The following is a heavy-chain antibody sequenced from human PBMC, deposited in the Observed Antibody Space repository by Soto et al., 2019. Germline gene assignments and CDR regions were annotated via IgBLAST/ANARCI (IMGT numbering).Heavy chain of an antibody. CDR3: ARCRPYYYDSSGYYYNWFDP. Sequence: QVQLVQSGAEVKKPGSSVKVSCKASGGTFSSYAISWVRQAPGQGLEWMGGIIPIFGTANYAQKFQGRVTITADESTSTAYMELRSLRSEDTAVYYCARCRPYYYDSSGYYYNWFDPWGQGTLVTVSS. D-gene: IGHD3-22*01. V-gene: IGHV1-69*01. CDR2: IIPIFGTA. J-gene: IGHJ5*02. CDR1: GGTFSSYA.